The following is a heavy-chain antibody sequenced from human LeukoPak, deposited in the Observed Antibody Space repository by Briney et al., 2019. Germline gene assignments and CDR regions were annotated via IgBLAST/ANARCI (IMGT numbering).Heavy chain of an antibody. CDR3: ARGDADNYDTSGYYYPYYYMDV. Sequence: SVKVSCKASGGTFSNYAISWVRQAPGQGLEWMGGIIPIFGTANYAQKFQGRVTITADESTSTAYTELSSLRSEDTAVYYCARGDADNYDTSGYYYPYYYMDVWGKGTTVTISS. J-gene: IGHJ6*03. CDR2: IIPIFGTA. V-gene: IGHV1-69*01. CDR1: GGTFSNYA. D-gene: IGHD3-22*01.